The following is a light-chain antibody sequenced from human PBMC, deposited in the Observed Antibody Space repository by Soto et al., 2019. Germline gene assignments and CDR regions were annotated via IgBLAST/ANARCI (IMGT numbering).Light chain of an antibody. J-gene: IGKJ5*01. CDR3: QQYGSAIT. CDR2: GAS. Sequence: EIVLTQSPGTLSLSPVERATLSCMASQSVGSSTYLAWYQQTPGQAPRLLIYGASSRATSIPGRFSGSGSGTDFTLTISRLEPEDFAVYCCQQYGSAITFGQGTRLEIK. V-gene: IGKV3-20*01. CDR1: QSVGSSTY.